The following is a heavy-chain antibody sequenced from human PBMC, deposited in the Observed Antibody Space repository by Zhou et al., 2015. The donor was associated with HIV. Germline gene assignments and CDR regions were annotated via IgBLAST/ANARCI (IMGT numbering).Heavy chain of an antibody. CDR1: GYTFTSYG. CDR3: ARGGGGYINYYFDY. CDR2: IIPIFGTA. V-gene: IGHV1-69*13. J-gene: IGHJ4*02. D-gene: IGHD5-12*01. Sequence: QVQLVQSGAEVKKPGASVKVSCKASGYTFTSYGISWVRQAPGQGLEWMGGIIPIFGTANYAQKFQGRVTITADESTSTAYMELSSLRSEDTAVYYCARGGGGYINYYFDYWGQGTLVTVSS.